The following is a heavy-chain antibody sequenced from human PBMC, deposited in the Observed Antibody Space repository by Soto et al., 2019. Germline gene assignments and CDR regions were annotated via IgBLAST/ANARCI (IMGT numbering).Heavy chain of an antibody. CDR2: IIPVFGTA. D-gene: IGHD4-4*01. V-gene: IGHV1-69*12. J-gene: IGHJ6*02. CDR1: GGTFNSYA. CDR3: ARHSNFNYFYGLDV. Sequence: QVQVVQSGAEVKKPGSSVKVSCKASGGTFNSYAISWVRQAPGQGLEWVGGIIPVFGTANYAQKFQGRVTIXAXEXSSTAYMELRSLRSEDTAVYYCARHSNFNYFYGLDVWGQGTTVTVSS.